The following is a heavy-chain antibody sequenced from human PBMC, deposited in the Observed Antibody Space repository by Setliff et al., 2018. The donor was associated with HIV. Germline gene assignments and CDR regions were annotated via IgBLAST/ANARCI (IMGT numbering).Heavy chain of an antibody. CDR3: ARDWRHGYDLNFDY. Sequence: ASVKVSCKASGYTFTGHYLHWVRQAPGQGLEWLGWVNPNSGDAIYAQNFQGRVTMTRDTSINAAYMELRGLRSDDTAMYYCARDWRHGYDLNFDYWGQGTLVTVSS. CDR2: VNPNSGDA. J-gene: IGHJ4*02. V-gene: IGHV1-2*02. D-gene: IGHD5-12*01. CDR1: GYTFTGHY.